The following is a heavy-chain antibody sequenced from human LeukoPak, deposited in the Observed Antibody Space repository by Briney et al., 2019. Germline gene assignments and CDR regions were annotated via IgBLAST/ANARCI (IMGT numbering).Heavy chain of an antibody. CDR2: ISGSGGST. Sequence: GGSLRLSCAASGFTFSSYSMNWVRQAPGKGLEWVSAISGSGGSTYYADSVKGRFTISRDNSKNTLYLQMNSLRAEDTAVYYCARDSKYYYDSSGSPFDPWGQGTLVTVSS. CDR3: ARDSKYYYDSSGSPFDP. D-gene: IGHD3-22*01. J-gene: IGHJ5*02. V-gene: IGHV3-23*01. CDR1: GFTFSSYS.